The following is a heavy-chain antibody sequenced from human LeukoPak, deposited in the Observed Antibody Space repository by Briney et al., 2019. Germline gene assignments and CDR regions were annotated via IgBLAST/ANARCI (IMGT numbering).Heavy chain of an antibody. J-gene: IGHJ5*02. Sequence: GASVKVSCKASGYTFTSYYMHWVRQAPGQGLEWMGIINPSGGSTSYAQKFQGRVTMTRDTSTSTVYMELSSLRSEDTAVYYCARDETNCSSTSCYPSNWFDPWGQRTLVTVSS. D-gene: IGHD2-2*01. V-gene: IGHV1-46*01. CDR2: INPSGGST. CDR3: ARDETNCSSTSCYPSNWFDP. CDR1: GYTFTSYY.